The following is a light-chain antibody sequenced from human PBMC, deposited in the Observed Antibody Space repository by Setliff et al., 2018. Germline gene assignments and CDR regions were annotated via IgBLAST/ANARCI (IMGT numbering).Light chain of an antibody. CDR3: QSYDRSLTGSV. CDR1: SSNIGADFD. CDR2: SNT. V-gene: IGLV1-40*01. Sequence: SVLTQPPSVSGSPGQSVTISCTGTSSNIGADFDVHWYQHLPGTAPKLLIFSNTHRPAGVPDRFSATTSGASASLAVTGLRADDEALYYCQSYDRSLTGSVFGGGTKVTVL. J-gene: IGLJ2*01.